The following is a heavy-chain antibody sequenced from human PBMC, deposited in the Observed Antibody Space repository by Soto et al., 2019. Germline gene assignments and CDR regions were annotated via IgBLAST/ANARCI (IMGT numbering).Heavy chain of an antibody. CDR3: ARGRPHVRIGVDWFDP. Sequence: QVQLVQSGAEVKKPGASVKVSCKASGYTFTSYDINWVRQATGQGLEWMGWMNPNSGNTGYAQKFQGRVTMTRNTSISTAYMELSSLRSEDTAVYYCARGRPHVRIGVDWFDPWGQGTLVTVSS. J-gene: IGHJ5*02. D-gene: IGHD2-15*01. CDR2: MNPNSGNT. V-gene: IGHV1-8*01. CDR1: GYTFTSYD.